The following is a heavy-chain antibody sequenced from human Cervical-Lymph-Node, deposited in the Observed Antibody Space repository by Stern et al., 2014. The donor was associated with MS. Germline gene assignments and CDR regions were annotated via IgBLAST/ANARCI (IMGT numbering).Heavy chain of an antibody. CDR3: ARLSSDAFDI. CDR1: GGSISSGSSY. J-gene: IGHJ3*02. Sequence: QVQLMQSGPGLVKPSQTLSLTCSVSGGSISSGSSYWSWIRQHPGKGLEWIAYIHYSGNTYYNSSLKSRVHLSADTSKNQFSLELSSVTAADTAVYYCARLSSDAFDIWGQGTLVTVSS. CDR2: IHYSGNT. V-gene: IGHV4-31*03.